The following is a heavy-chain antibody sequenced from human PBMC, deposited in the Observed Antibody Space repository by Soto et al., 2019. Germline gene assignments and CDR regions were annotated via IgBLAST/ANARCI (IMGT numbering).Heavy chain of an antibody. CDR1: GYTFTSYG. D-gene: IGHD4-17*01. CDR2: ISAYNGNT. Sequence: ASVKVSCKASGYTFTSYGISWVRQAPGQGLEWMGWISAYNGNTNYAQKLQGRVTMTTDTSTSTAYMELRSLRSDDTAVYYCATSLTTVELSDYWGQGTLVTVSS. J-gene: IGHJ4*02. CDR3: ATSLTTVELSDY. V-gene: IGHV1-18*01.